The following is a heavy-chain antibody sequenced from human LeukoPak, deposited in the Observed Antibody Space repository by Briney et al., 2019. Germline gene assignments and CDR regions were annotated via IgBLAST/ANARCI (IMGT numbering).Heavy chain of an antibody. J-gene: IGHJ4*02. CDR2: INPSGGST. Sequence: ASVTVSCKASGYTFTSYYMHWVRQAPGQGLEWMGIINPSGGSTSYAQKFQGRVTMTRDTSTSTVYMELSSLRSEDTAAYYCARDSPTYYDFWSGYYYFDYWGQGTLVTVSS. CDR1: GYTFTSYY. V-gene: IGHV1-46*01. D-gene: IGHD3-3*01. CDR3: ARDSPTYYDFWSGYYYFDY.